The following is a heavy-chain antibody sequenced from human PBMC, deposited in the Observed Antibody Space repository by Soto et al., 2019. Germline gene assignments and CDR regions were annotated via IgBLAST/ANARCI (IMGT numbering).Heavy chain of an antibody. Sequence: VQLVESGGGVVQPGRSLRLSCAASGFTFSDYAMHWVRQAPGKGLEWVAVVSHDGRNTHYADSVKGRFTISRDSSKNTVSLEMTRLRAEDTAVDYCAKGGRQWLVTSGFNYWGQGALVTVSS. D-gene: IGHD6-19*01. J-gene: IGHJ4*02. CDR3: AKGGRQWLVTSGFNY. CDR2: VSHDGRNT. CDR1: GFTFSDYA. V-gene: IGHV3-30*18.